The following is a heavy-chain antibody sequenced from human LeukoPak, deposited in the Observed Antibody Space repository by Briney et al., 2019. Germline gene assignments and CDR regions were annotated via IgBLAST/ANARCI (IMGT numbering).Heavy chain of an antibody. J-gene: IGHJ4*02. CDR3: ARDMVRGVIDN. CDR2: INQDGSEN. D-gene: IGHD3-10*01. Sequence: PGGSLRLSCAASGFTFSSYAMHWVRQAPGRGLEWVANINQDGSENYYVDSVKGRFTISRDNAKNSLYLQMNSLRAEDTAVYYCARDMVRGVIDNWGQGTLVTVS. V-gene: IGHV3-7*01. CDR1: GFTFSSYA.